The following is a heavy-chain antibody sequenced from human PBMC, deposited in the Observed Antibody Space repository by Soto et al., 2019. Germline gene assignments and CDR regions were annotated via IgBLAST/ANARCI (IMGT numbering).Heavy chain of an antibody. CDR3: TIVRVADSALDH. CDR2: MSYDGSDT. CDR1: GFIFSNNG. D-gene: IGHD3-10*02. Sequence: HPVGSLRLSGVGSGFIFSNNGMHWVRQTPGKGLEWVAFMSYDGSDTFYADSVKGRFTISRDNSKNTLFLHMSNLRAEDTAMYYCTIVRVADSALDHWGQGTLVTVSS. J-gene: IGHJ4*02. V-gene: IGHV3-30*02.